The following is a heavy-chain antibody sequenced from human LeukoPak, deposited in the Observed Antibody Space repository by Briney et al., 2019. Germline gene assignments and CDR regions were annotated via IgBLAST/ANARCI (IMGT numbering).Heavy chain of an antibody. Sequence: ASVKVSCKASGYTLTSYGISWVRQAPGQRLEWMGWINAGNGNTKYSQEFQGRVTITRDTSASTAYMELSSLRSEDMAVYYCARSMASRLYYFDYWGQGTLVTVSS. D-gene: IGHD2/OR15-2a*01. V-gene: IGHV1-3*03. CDR1: GYTLTSYG. CDR2: INAGNGNT. J-gene: IGHJ4*02. CDR3: ARSMASRLYYFDY.